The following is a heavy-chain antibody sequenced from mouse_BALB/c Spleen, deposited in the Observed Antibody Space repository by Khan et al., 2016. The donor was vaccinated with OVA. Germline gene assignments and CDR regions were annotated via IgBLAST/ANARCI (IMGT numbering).Heavy chain of an antibody. J-gene: IGHJ3*01. CDR2: IYPGSGSI. Sequence: QVQLKQSGPELVKPGASVKMSCKASGYSFTDYIISWVKQRTGQGLQWIGEIYPGSGSIYSNEEFKGKAILTADKSSKTAYMQLSSLTSEDSAVYFCARRDYGSSDPGFAYWGQGTLVTVSA. CDR1: GYSFTDYI. CDR3: ARRDYGSSDPGFAY. D-gene: IGHD1-1*01. V-gene: IGHV1-77*01.